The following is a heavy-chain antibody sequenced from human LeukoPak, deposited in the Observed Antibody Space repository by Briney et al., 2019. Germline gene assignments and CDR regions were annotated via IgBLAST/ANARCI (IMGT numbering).Heavy chain of an antibody. J-gene: IGHJ4*02. V-gene: IGHV3-7*01. Sequence: PGGSLRLSCAASGFTFSTYWMTWVRQAPGKGLEWEANIKQDGSQKYYVDSVKGRFTISRDNAKNSLYLQMDSLRAEDTAVYYCARDTGCAGGTCFSFYDYWGQGTLVTVSS. D-gene: IGHD2-15*01. CDR1: GFTFSTYW. CDR2: IKQDGSQK. CDR3: ARDTGCAGGTCFSFYDY.